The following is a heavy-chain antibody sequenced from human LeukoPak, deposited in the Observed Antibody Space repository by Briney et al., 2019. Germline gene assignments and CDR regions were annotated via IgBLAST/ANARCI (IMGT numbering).Heavy chain of an antibody. CDR2: IKQEGSER. D-gene: IGHD3-10*02. CDR3: AELGITMIGGV. Sequence: GGSLRLSCEVSGFIFSSYWMSWVRQAPGKGLEWVGNIKQEGSERNHGDSVNGRFTISRDNAENSLYLQMNSLRAEDTAVYYCAELGITMIGGVWGKGTTVTISS. V-gene: IGHV3-7*01. J-gene: IGHJ6*04. CDR1: GFIFSSYW.